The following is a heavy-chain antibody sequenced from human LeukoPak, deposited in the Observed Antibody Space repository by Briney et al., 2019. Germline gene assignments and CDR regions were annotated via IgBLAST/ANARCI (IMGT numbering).Heavy chain of an antibody. J-gene: IGHJ6*02. CDR3: ARDSKIRGTDYYYYGMDV. CDR2: INHSGST. D-gene: IGHD5-24*01. Sequence: SETLSLTCAVYGGSFSGYYWSWIRQPPGKGLEWIGEINHSGSTNYNPSLKSRVTISVDTSKNQFSLKLSSVTAADTAVYYCARDSKIRGTDYYYYGMDVWGQGTTVTVS. V-gene: IGHV4-34*01. CDR1: GGSFSGYY.